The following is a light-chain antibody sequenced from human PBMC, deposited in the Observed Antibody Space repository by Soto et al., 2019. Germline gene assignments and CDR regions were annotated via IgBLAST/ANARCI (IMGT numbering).Light chain of an antibody. CDR1: RSDVGGYKH. Sequence: QSALTQPASVSGSPGQSISISCTGTRSDVGGYKHVSWYQQHPGKVPRLIIFDVSSRPSGVSHRFSGSKSGDTASLTISGLQAEDEADYYCSSYTTFNLYVFGTGTKVTVL. CDR2: DVS. J-gene: IGLJ1*01. CDR3: SSYTTFNLYV. V-gene: IGLV2-14*03.